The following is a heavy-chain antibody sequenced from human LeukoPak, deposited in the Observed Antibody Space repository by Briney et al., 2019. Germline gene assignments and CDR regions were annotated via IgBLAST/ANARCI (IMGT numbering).Heavy chain of an antibody. D-gene: IGHD3-22*01. V-gene: IGHV3-23*01. CDR2: ISGSGGST. CDR1: GFTFSGYS. Sequence: GGSLRLSCAASGFTFSGYSMNWVRQAPGKGLEWVSAISGSGGSTYYADSVKGRFTISRDNSKNTLYLQMNSLRAEDTAVYYCAKSGVVVVIGAFDIWGQGTMVTVSS. J-gene: IGHJ3*02. CDR3: AKSGVVVVIGAFDI.